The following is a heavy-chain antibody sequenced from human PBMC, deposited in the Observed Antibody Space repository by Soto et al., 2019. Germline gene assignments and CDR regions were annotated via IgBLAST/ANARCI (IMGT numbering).Heavy chain of an antibody. Sequence: RVPWAASEFTCSSLGMHWIRQAPGKGLEWVAVIWYDGSNKYYADSVKGRFTISRDNSKNMLYLQMSSLRAEDTALYYCAKDFLQDWGQDYYYGMDVWGQGTTVTVS. CDR1: EFTCSSLG. J-gene: IGHJ6*02. D-gene: IGHD7-27*01. CDR2: IWYDGSNK. CDR3: AKDFLQDWGQDYYYGMDV. V-gene: IGHV3-33*06.